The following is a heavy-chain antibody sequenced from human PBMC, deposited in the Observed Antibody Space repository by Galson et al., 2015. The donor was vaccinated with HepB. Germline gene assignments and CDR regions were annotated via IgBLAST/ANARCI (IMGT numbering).Heavy chain of an antibody. Sequence: SLRLSCAASGFTFGDYAMSWFRQAPGKGLEWVGFIRSKAYGGTTEYAASVKGRFTISRDDSKSIAYLQTNSLKTEDTAVYYCTRLEVVDTAMVYTEDDAFDIWGQGTMVTVSS. D-gene: IGHD5-18*01. CDR3: TRLEVVDTAMVYTEDDAFDI. CDR2: IRSKAYGGTT. J-gene: IGHJ3*02. V-gene: IGHV3-49*03. CDR1: GFTFGDYA.